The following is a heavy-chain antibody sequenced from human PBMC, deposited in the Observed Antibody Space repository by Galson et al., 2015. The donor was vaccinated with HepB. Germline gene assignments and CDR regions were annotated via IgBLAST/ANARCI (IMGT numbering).Heavy chain of an antibody. D-gene: IGHD1-7*01. CDR1: GFTFSSYG. V-gene: IGHV3-30*18. CDR3: AKDDLTGTIDY. J-gene: IGHJ4*02. Sequence: SLRLSCAASGFTFSSYGMHWVRQAPGKGLEWVAVISYGGSNKYYADSVKGRFTISRDNSKNTLYLQMNSLRAEDTAVYYCAKDDLTGTIDYWGQGTLVTVAS. CDR2: ISYGGSNK.